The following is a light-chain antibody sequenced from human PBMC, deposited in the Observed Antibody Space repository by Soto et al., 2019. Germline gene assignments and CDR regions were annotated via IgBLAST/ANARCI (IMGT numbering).Light chain of an antibody. CDR2: SNN. CDR1: GSNIGPNY. V-gene: IGLV1-44*01. CDR3: AAWDDSLNGWV. J-gene: IGLJ3*02. Sequence: QSVLTQSPSASGTPGQRITISCSGSGSNIGPNYVYWFQQLPGTAPKLLIYSNNQRPSGVPDRFSGSKSGTSASLAISGLQSEDEADYYCAAWDDSLNGWVFGGGTKLTVL.